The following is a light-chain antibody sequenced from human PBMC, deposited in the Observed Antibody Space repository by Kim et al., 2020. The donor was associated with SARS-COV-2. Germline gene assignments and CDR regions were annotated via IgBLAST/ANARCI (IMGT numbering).Light chain of an antibody. CDR3: QQRSNWPLT. CDR1: QSVSSH. CDR2: DAS. V-gene: IGKV3-11*02. J-gene: IGKJ4*01. Sequence: LSPGERATLSGRASQSVSSHLAWYQQRPGQAPRLLIYDASNRATGIPARFSGSGSGRDFTLTIGNLEPEDFAVYYGQQRSNWPLTFGGGTKVDIK.